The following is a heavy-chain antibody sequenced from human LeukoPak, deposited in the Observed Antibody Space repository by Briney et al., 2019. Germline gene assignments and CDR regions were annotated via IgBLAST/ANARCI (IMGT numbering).Heavy chain of an antibody. Sequence: GGSLRLSCAASGFTFSSYAMSWVRQAPGKGLEWVSAISGSGGSTYYADSVKGRFTISRDNSKNTLYLQMNSLRAEGTAVYYCAKGVWYYDSSGYYFDYWGQGTLVTVSS. CDR1: GFTFSSYA. CDR2: ISGSGGST. D-gene: IGHD3-22*01. J-gene: IGHJ4*02. CDR3: AKGVWYYDSSGYYFDY. V-gene: IGHV3-23*01.